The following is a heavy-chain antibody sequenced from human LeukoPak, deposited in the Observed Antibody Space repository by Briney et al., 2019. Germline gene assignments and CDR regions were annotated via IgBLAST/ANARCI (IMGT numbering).Heavy chain of an antibody. CDR2: IYPGDSDT. CDR3: ATLVGYGSFFDY. D-gene: IGHD3-10*01. J-gene: IGHJ4*02. V-gene: IGHV5-51*01. CDR1: GYRFAIYW. Sequence: GESLKISCKGSGYRFAIYWIGWVRQMPGKGLEYMGIIYPGDSDTRYSPSFQGQGTISADKSISTAYLQWSSLKASDTAMYYCATLVGYGSFFDYWGQGTLVTVSS.